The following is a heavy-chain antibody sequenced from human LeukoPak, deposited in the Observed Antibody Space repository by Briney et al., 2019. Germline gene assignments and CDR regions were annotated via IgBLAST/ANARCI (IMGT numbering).Heavy chain of an antibody. CDR1: GFTFSEYD. CDR3: TRVDRADAFDI. D-gene: IGHD3-16*02. Sequence: PGGSLRLSCAASGFTFSEYDVHWVRQATGNGLEWVSGIGTAGDTYYPGSVKGRFTISRENAKNSLHLQMNSLRARDTAVYYCTRVDRADAFDIGGRGTIVTVSS. J-gene: IGHJ3*02. V-gene: IGHV3-13*01. CDR2: IGTAGDT.